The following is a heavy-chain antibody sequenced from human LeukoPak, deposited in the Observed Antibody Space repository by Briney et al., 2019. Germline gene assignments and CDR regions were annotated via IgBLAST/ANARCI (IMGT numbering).Heavy chain of an antibody. D-gene: IGHD3-10*01. CDR1: GFTFTDFY. V-gene: IGHV3-11*06. Sequence: GGSLRLSCAPSGFTFTDFYVSWIRQAPGKGLEWLSDISRSSTHTNYADSVKGRFTISRDNAKNSLFLQLNSLRAEDTAVYYCARKSYYYDSGSYSKSYYFDYWGQGTLVTVSS. CDR3: ARKSYYYDSGSYSKSYYFDY. J-gene: IGHJ4*02. CDR2: ISRSSTHT.